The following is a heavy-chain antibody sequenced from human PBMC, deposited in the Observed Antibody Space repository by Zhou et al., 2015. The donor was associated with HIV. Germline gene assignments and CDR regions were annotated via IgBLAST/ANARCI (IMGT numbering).Heavy chain of an antibody. CDR3: ARSSVNHDNAFDL. J-gene: IGHJ3*01. CDR2: IIPIFGTV. Sequence: QVLLVQSGAEVKKPGSSVKVSCEASGGTFNNYAVSWVRQAPGQGLEWMGAIIPIFGTVKYAQKFQGRVTLTADRSTNTAYMEMRSLRSEDAAVYFCARSSVNHDNAFDLWGPGT. CDR1: GGTFNNYA. V-gene: IGHV1-69*06. D-gene: IGHD1-14*01.